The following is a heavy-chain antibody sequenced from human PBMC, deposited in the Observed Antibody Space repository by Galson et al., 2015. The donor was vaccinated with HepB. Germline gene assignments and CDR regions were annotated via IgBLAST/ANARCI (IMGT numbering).Heavy chain of an antibody. CDR1: GFTFSSYG. CDR2: ISYDGSNK. J-gene: IGHJ4*02. Sequence: SLRLSCAASGFTFSSYGMHWVRQAPGKGLEWVAVISYDGSNKYYADSVKGRFTISRDNSKNTLYLQMNSLRAEDTAVYYCARTAAAGGGIWFGENWGQGTLVTVSS. D-gene: IGHD3-10*01. V-gene: IGHV3-30*03. CDR3: ARTAAAGGGIWFGEN.